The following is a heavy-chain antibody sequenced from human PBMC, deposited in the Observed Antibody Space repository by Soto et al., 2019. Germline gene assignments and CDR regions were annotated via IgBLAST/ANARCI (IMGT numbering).Heavy chain of an antibody. CDR3: ARANGHYYYYMDV. V-gene: IGHV3-33*01. Sequence: GGSLRLSCAASGFTFSSYGMHWVRQAPGKGLEWVAVIWYDGSNKYYADSVKGRFTISRDNSKNTLYLQMNSLRAEDTAVYYCARANGHYYYYMDVWGKGTTVTVSS. CDR2: IWYDGSNK. D-gene: IGHD2-8*01. CDR1: GFTFSSYG. J-gene: IGHJ6*03.